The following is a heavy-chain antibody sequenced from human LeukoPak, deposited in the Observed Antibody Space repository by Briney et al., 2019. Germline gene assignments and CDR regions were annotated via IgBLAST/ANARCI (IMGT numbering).Heavy chain of an antibody. CDR3: ARVRVAYCGGDCYL. CDR2: INHSGST. Sequence: PSETLSLTCAVYGGSSSGYYWSWIRQLPGKGLEWIGEINHSGSTNYNPSLKSRVTISVDTSKNQFSLKLSSVTAADTAVYYCARVRVAYCGGDCYLWGQGTLVTVSS. CDR1: GGSSSGYY. J-gene: IGHJ4*02. D-gene: IGHD2-21*02. V-gene: IGHV4-34*01.